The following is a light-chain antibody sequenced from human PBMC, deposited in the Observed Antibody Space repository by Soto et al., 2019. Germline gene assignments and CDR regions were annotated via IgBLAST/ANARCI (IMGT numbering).Light chain of an antibody. CDR1: SSDVGSYNL. V-gene: IGLV2-23*02. J-gene: IGLJ2*01. CDR3: SSFAGSRVLV. Sequence: QSALTQPASVSGSPGQSITISCTGTSSDVGSYNLVSWYQQHPGKAPKLIIYEVSDRPSGVSNRFSGSKSGNTASLTISGLQAEDEADYYCSSFAGSRVLVLGGGTKVTVL. CDR2: EVS.